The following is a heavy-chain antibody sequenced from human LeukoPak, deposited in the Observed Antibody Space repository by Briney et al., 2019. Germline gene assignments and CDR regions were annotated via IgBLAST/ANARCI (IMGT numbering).Heavy chain of an antibody. V-gene: IGHV1-2*02. CDR2: INPNSGGT. D-gene: IGHD6-13*01. J-gene: IGHJ4*02. Sequence: GASVKVSCKASGYTFTGYYMHWVRQAPGQGLEWMGWINPNSGGTNYAQKFQGRVTMTRNTSISTAYMELSRLRSDDTAVYYCARAGGGNIAAAGTVDYWGQGTLVTVSS. CDR3: ARAGGGNIAAAGTVDY. CDR1: GYTFTGYY.